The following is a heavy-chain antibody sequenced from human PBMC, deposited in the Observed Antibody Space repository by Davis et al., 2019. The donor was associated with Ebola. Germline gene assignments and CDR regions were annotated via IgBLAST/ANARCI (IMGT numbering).Heavy chain of an antibody. CDR2: IKSDGSSI. Sequence: HTGGSLRLSCAASGFIFSDYWMHWVRQAAGKGLVWVSRIKSDGSSISYADSVKGRFTISRDNAKNSLYLQMNSLRGEDTAVYYCARFPPAVRNCDSWGQGTLVTVSS. CDR3: ARFPPAVRNCDS. J-gene: IGHJ4*02. CDR1: GFIFSDYW. V-gene: IGHV3-74*01. D-gene: IGHD3-10*01.